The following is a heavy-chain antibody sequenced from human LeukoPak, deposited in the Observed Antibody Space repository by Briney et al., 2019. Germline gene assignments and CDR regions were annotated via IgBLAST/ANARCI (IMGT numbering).Heavy chain of an antibody. D-gene: IGHD3-16*02. V-gene: IGHV4-59*01. CDR2: IYYSGST. CDR1: GGSISSYY. J-gene: IGHJ5*02. Sequence: SETLSLTCTVSGGSISSYYWSWIRQPPGKGLEWIGYIYYSGSTNYNPSLKSRVTISVDTSKNQFSLKLSSVTAADTAVYYCAGELTTFGGVIVIPSGWFDPWGQGTLVTVSS. CDR3: AGELTTFGGVIVIPSGWFDP.